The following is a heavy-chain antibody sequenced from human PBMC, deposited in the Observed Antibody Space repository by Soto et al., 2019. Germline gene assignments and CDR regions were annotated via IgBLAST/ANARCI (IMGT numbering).Heavy chain of an antibody. D-gene: IGHD3-22*01. J-gene: IGHJ4*02. CDR2: ISYDGSNK. CDR1: GFTFSSYA. CDR3: AIHSGHYATSQRY. Sequence: GGYLRLSCAASGFTFSSYAMHWVRQAPGKGLEWVAVISYDGSNKYYADSVKGRFTISRDNSKNTLYLQMNSLRAEDTAVYYCAIHSGHYATSQRYWGPGTFVTLST. V-gene: IGHV3-30-3*01.